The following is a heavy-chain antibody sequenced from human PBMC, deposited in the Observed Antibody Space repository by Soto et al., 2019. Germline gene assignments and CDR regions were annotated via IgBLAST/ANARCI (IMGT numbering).Heavy chain of an antibody. CDR2: MNPNSGDT. CDR1: GYRFSDYY. CDR3: ARERGGATATLDYYYFYMDV. V-gene: IGHV1-2*02. J-gene: IGHJ6*03. D-gene: IGHD5-12*01. Sequence: QVQLVQSGAEVKKPGASVTVSCKASGYRFSDYYLHWVRQAPGQGPEWMGWMNPNSGDTKYAQKIKGRVTMTRDTSVRTAFMELNWLKSDDTAVYYCARERGGATATLDYYYFYMDVWGIGTTVTVSS.